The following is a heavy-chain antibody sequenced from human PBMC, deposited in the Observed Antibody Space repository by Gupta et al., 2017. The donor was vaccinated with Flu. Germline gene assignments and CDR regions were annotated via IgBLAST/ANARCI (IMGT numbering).Heavy chain of an antibody. CDR1: GFTFSSYS. Sequence: EVQLVESGGGLVKPGGSLRLSCAASGFTFSSYSMNWVRQAPGKGLEWVASISSSSSYIYYADSVKGRFTISRDNAKNSLYLQMNSLRAEDTAVYYCARDLGWAVVSAFDIWGQGTMVTVSS. V-gene: IGHV3-21*01. D-gene: IGHD4-23*01. CDR3: ARDLGWAVVSAFDI. J-gene: IGHJ3*02. CDR2: ISSSSSYI.